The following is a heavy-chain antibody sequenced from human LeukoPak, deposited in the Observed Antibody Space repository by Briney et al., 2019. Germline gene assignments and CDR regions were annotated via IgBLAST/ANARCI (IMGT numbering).Heavy chain of an antibody. CDR1: GFTFSSYS. CDR3: ARGPISVVAALGIFDY. V-gene: IGHV3-21*06. D-gene: IGHD2-15*01. J-gene: IGHJ4*02. CDR2: ISSSSSYI. Sequence: GGSLRLSCAASGFTFSSYSMNWVRQAPGQGLEWVSSISSSSSYIYYADSVKGRFTFSRDNAKNSPYLQMNSLRAEDTAMYYCARGPISVVAALGIFDYWGQGTLVTVSS.